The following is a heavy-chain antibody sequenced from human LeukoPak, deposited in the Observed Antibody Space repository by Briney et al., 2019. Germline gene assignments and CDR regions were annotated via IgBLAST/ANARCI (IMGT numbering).Heavy chain of an antibody. Sequence: SETLSLTCSVSGDSINNFYWNWIRQPPGKGLEWIADIYNSGSTNYNPSLENRVTISVDTSKNQISLRLSSVTAADTAVYYCARAWRGIRGFDHWGQGTLVTVSS. V-gene: IGHV4-59*01. D-gene: IGHD1-1*01. CDR1: GDSINNFY. CDR2: IYNSGST. J-gene: IGHJ4*02. CDR3: ARAWRGIRGFDH.